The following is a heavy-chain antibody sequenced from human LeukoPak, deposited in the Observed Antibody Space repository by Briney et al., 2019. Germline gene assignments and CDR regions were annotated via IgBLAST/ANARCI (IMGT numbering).Heavy chain of an antibody. D-gene: IGHD2-15*01. J-gene: IGHJ6*03. Sequence: PSETLSLTCAVYGGSFSGYYWSWIRQPPGKGLEWIGEINHSGSTNYNPSLKSRVTMSVDTSKNQFSLKLSSVAAADTAVYYCARDRDRKHYMDVWGKGTTVTISS. CDR2: INHSGST. V-gene: IGHV4-34*01. CDR1: GGSFSGYY. CDR3: ARDRDRKHYMDV.